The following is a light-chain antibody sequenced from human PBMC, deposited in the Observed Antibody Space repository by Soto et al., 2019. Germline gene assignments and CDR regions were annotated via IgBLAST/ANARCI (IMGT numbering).Light chain of an antibody. CDR1: QSVSSNY. J-gene: IGKJ2*01. CDR2: GAS. Sequence: EIVLTQSPGTLSLSPGVRATLSCRASQSVSSNYLAWYQQKPGQAPRLLIYGASSRATGIPDMFSGSGSGTDFTLTISRLEPEDFAVYYCQHYGRSAYTFGQGTTLEIK. V-gene: IGKV3-20*01. CDR3: QHYGRSAYT.